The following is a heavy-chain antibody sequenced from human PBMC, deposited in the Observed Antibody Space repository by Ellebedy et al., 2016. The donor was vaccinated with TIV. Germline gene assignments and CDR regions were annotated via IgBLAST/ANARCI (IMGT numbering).Heavy chain of an antibody. CDR2: INPSGGST. CDR1: GYTFTGYY. CDR3: AREPRLYYYGMDV. V-gene: IGHV1-46*01. J-gene: IGHJ6*02. Sequence: AASVKVSCKASGYTFTGYYMHWVRQAPGQGLEWMGIINPSGGSTSYALKFQGRVTMTRDTSTSTVYMELSSLRSEDTAVYYCAREPRLYYYGMDVWGQGTTVTVSS.